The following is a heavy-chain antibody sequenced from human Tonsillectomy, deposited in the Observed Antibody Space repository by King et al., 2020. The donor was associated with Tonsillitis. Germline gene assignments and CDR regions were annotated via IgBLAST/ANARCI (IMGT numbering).Heavy chain of an antibody. CDR1: GFTFSSYA. CDR3: AKAAVNGVWSDYYGMHV. J-gene: IGHJ6*02. CDR2: ISGSGRSA. D-gene: IGHD2-21*01. V-gene: IGHV3-23*04. Sequence: VQLVESGGGLVQPGGSLRLSCAASGFTFSSYAMSWVRQAPGKGLEWVSAISGSGRSAYYADAVKGRFTISRDNSKNTLYLQMNSLRAEHTAVYYCAKAAVNGVWSDYYGMHVWGQRTTVPVSS.